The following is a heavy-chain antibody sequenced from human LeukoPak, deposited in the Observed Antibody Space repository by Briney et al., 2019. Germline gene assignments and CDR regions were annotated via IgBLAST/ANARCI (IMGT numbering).Heavy chain of an antibody. CDR2: ISNSGNTI. V-gene: IGHV3-48*03. J-gene: IGHJ4*02. CDR1: GFNLSSYE. CDR3: ARDLMGIAYRGAFYY. Sequence: GGSLRLSCAASGFNLSSYEMNWVHQAPGKGLEWVSYISNSGNTIYYADSVKGRFTISRDNAKNSLYLQMSSLRAEDTAVCYCARDLMGIAYRGAFYYWGQGTLVTVSS. D-gene: IGHD6-13*01.